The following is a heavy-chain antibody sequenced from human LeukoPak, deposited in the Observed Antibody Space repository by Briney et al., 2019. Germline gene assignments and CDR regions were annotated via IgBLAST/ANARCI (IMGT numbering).Heavy chain of an antibody. CDR3: AKAGYSSGWYVAFDY. CDR1: GFSFSSHG. CDR2: ISYDGSNK. Sequence: PGGSLRLSCAASGFSFSSHGMSWVRQAPGKGLEWVAVISYDGSNKYYADSVKGRFTISRDNSKNTLYLQMNSLRAEDTAVYYCAKAGYSSGWYVAFDYWGQGTLVTVSS. V-gene: IGHV3-30*18. D-gene: IGHD6-19*01. J-gene: IGHJ4*02.